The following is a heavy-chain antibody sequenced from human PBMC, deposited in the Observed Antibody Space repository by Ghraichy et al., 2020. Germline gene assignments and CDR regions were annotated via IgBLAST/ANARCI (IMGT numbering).Heavy chain of an antibody. CDR2: TRNKANSYTT. Sequence: GGSLRLSCAASGFTFSDHYMDWVRQAPGKGLEWVGRTRNKANSYTTEYAASVKGRFTISRDDSKNSLYLQMNSLNTEDTAVYYCVRAASGSYPSFDYWGQGTLVTVSS. V-gene: IGHV3-72*01. D-gene: IGHD1-26*01. CDR1: GFTFSDHY. CDR3: VRAASGSYPSFDY. J-gene: IGHJ4*02.